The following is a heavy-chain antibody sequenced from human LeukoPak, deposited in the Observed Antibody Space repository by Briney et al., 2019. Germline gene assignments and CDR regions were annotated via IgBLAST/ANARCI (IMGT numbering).Heavy chain of an antibody. D-gene: IGHD6-19*01. CDR2: LRGDGST. V-gene: IGHV3-23*01. Sequence: PGGSLRLSCVASGFTFSSYAMSWVRQAAARGLEWVASLRGDGSTFYADSVKGRFTLSRDESRNTVYLQLTYLRVEDTAVYYCAKASCVSSADAVLWGQGTPVTVSS. J-gene: IGHJ4*02. CDR1: GFTFSSYA. CDR3: AKASCVSSADAVL.